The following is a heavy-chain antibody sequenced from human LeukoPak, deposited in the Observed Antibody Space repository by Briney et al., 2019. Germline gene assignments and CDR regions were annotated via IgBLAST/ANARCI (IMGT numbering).Heavy chain of an antibody. Sequence: SETLSLTCTVSGYSISSGYYWGWIRQPPGKGLEWIGSIYHSGSTYYNPSLKSRVTISVDTSKNQFSLKLSSVTAADTAVYYCARDCRGSGSYQYYFDYWGQGTLVTVSS. D-gene: IGHD3-10*01. J-gene: IGHJ4*02. CDR1: GYSISSGYY. V-gene: IGHV4-38-2*02. CDR3: ARDCRGSGSYQYYFDY. CDR2: IYHSGST.